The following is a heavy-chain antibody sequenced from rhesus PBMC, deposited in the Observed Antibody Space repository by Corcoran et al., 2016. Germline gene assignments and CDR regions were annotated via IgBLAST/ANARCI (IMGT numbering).Heavy chain of an antibody. CDR1: GGSIRGYYL. D-gene: IGHD6-31*01. J-gene: IGHJ2*01. V-gene: IGHV4S7*01. CDR2: IYGGSGST. CDR3: ARALHSSGWYWYFDL. Sequence: QVQLQESGPGVGKPSETLSLTCAVSGGSIRGYYLLSWIRQPPGKGLEWIGYIYGGSGSTSYNPSLKSRVIISIDTSKNQFSLKLSSVTAADTAVYYCARALHSSGWYWYFDLWGPGTPITISS.